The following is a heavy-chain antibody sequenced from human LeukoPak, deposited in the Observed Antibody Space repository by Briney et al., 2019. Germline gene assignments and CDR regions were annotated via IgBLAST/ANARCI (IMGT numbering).Heavy chain of an antibody. D-gene: IGHD6-19*01. CDR3: ARDNRYSNGWSSN. J-gene: IGHJ4*02. CDR2: IYHSGST. Sequence: SETLSLTCAVSGGSINSNNWWSWVRQPPGKGLEWIGEIYHSGSTNYNPSLKSRVTISVDKSKNQFSLKLTSVTAADTAVYYCARDNRYSNGWSSNWGQGTLVSVSS. CDR1: GGSINSNNW. V-gene: IGHV4-4*02.